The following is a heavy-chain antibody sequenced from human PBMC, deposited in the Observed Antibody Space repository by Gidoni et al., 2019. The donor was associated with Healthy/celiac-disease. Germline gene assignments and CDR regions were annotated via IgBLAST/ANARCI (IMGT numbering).Heavy chain of an antibody. CDR1: GGTFSSYA. Sequence: QVQLVQSGAEVKKPGSSVKVSCQASGGTFSSYAISWVRQAPGQGLEWMGRIIPILGIANYAQKFQGRVTITADKSTSTAYMELSSLRSEDTAVYYCARETIVVVVAATSYYFDYWGQGTLVTVSS. D-gene: IGHD2-15*01. CDR2: IIPILGIA. J-gene: IGHJ4*02. V-gene: IGHV1-69*04. CDR3: ARETIVVVVAATSYYFDY.